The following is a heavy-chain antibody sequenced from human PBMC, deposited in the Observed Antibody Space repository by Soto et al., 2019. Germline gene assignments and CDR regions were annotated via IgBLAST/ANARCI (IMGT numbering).Heavy chain of an antibody. V-gene: IGHV3-48*01. Sequence: EVQLVESGGGLVQPGGSLRLSCAASGFTFSSYSMNWVRQAPGKGLEWVSYISSSSTTKYYSASVKGRFTISRDKAKNSLYLQMNSLRAEDTAVYYCASDGCSGSNCLTWFDPWGQGTMVTVSS. CDR1: GFTFSSYS. CDR2: ISSSSTTK. D-gene: IGHD2-15*01. CDR3: ASDGCSGSNCLTWFDP. J-gene: IGHJ5*02.